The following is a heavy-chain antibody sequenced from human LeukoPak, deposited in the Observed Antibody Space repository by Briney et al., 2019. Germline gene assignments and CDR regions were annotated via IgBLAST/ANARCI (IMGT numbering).Heavy chain of an antibody. D-gene: IGHD5-18*01. J-gene: IGHJ4*02. CDR1: GGSISSYY. V-gene: IGHV4-59*08. CDR2: IYYSGST. CDR3: ARHLYSHDYDY. Sequence: SETLSLTCTVSGGSISSYYWSWIRQPPGKALEWIGYIYYSGSTNYNPSLKSRVTISVDTSKNQFSLKLSSVTAADTAVYYCARHLYSHDYDYWGQGTLVTVSS.